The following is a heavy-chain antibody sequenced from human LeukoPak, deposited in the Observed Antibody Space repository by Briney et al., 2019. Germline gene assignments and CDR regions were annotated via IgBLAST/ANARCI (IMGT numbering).Heavy chain of an antibody. V-gene: IGHV3-30*18. Sequence: GRSLRLSCAASGFTFSSYGMHWVRQAPGKGLEWVAVISYDGSNKYYADSVKGRFTISRDNSKNTLYLQMSSLRAEDTAVYYCVKTLISVAGTGAFDIWGQGTTVTVSS. CDR3: VKTLISVAGTGAFDI. D-gene: IGHD6-19*01. CDR1: GFTFSSYG. CDR2: ISYDGSNK. J-gene: IGHJ3*02.